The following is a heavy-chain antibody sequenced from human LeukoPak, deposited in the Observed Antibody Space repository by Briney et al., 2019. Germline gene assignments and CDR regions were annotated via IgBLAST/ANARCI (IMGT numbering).Heavy chain of an antibody. Sequence: GGSLRLSCAASGFTVSSNEMSWVRQAPGKGLEWVSSISGGSTYYADSRKGRFTIPRDNSKNTLHLQMNSLGAEDTAVYYCKTDLLIIVVVPAAIGDYYFDYWGQGTLVTVSS. D-gene: IGHD2-2*02. J-gene: IGHJ4*02. CDR2: ISGGST. V-gene: IGHV3-38-3*01. CDR1: GFTVSSNE. CDR3: KTDLLIIVVVPAAIGDYYFDY.